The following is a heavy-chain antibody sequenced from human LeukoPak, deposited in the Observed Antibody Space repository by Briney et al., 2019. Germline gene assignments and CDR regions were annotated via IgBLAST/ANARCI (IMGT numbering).Heavy chain of an antibody. CDR1: GFTFSSYA. V-gene: IGHV3-30*18. Sequence: GGSLRLSCAASGFTFSSYAMSWVRQAPGKGLEWVAVISYDGSNKYYADSVKGRFTISRDNSKNTLYLQMNSLRAEDTAVYYCANLFVVVVAATSYGMDVWGQGTTVTVSS. CDR2: ISYDGSNK. D-gene: IGHD2-15*01. CDR3: ANLFVVVVAATSYGMDV. J-gene: IGHJ6*02.